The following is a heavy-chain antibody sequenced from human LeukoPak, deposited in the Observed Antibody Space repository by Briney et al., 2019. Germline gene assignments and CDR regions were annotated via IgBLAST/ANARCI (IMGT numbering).Heavy chain of an antibody. J-gene: IGHJ4*02. Sequence: GASVKVSCKVSGYTLTELSMHWVRQAPGKGLEWMGSFDPEDAETIYAQKFQGRVTMTEDTSTDTAYMELSSLGSDDTAVYYCATGGSLIVGETGFDYWGQGTLVTVSS. CDR3: ATGGSLIVGETGFDY. D-gene: IGHD1-26*01. CDR1: GYTLTELS. CDR2: FDPEDAET. V-gene: IGHV1-24*01.